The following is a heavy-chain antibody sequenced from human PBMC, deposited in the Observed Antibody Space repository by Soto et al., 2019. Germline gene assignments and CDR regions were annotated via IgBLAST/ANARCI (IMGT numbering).Heavy chain of an antibody. CDR2: MSYDGSMR. CDR3: ARDRHSSGWGDAFDI. CDR1: GFTFRTYA. J-gene: IGHJ3*02. V-gene: IGHV3-30-3*01. Sequence: QVQLVESGGGVVQPGRSLRLSCAASGFTFRTYAMHWVRQAPGKGLEWVAIMSYDGSMRSYADSVRGRFTISRDNSKNTLSLHMNSLRAEDTAVYYYARDRHSSGWGDAFDIWGQGTMVTVSS. D-gene: IGHD6-19*01.